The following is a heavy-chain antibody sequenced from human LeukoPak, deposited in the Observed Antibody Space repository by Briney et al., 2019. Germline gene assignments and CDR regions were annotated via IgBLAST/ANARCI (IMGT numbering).Heavy chain of an antibody. CDR2: IKGDGGAT. J-gene: IGHJ3*02. CDR3: ARGNSGSSYGFAFEI. CDR1: RLTFSSYW. D-gene: IGHD5-18*01. Sequence: GGSLRLSCAASRLTFSSYWMQWVRHAPGKGLVWLSRIKGDGGATTFADSVKGRFTPSRDNAKNTLYLQMNSLRAEDTAVYYCARGNSGSSYGFAFEIWGQGTMVTVSS. V-gene: IGHV3-74*01.